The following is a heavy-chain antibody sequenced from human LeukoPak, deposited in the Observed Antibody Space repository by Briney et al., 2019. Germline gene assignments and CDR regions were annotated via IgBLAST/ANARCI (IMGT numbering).Heavy chain of an antibody. CDR3: ARKRSIYPGFHYFDY. Sequence: PSETLSLTCTVSGGSISSGDYYWSWIRQPPGKGLEWIGYIYYSGSTYYNPSLKSRVTISVDTSKNQFSLKLSSVTAADTAVYYCARKRSIYPGFHYFDYWGQGTLVTVSS. CDR2: IYYSGST. D-gene: IGHD3-9*01. V-gene: IGHV4-30-4*01. J-gene: IGHJ4*02. CDR1: GGSISSGDYY.